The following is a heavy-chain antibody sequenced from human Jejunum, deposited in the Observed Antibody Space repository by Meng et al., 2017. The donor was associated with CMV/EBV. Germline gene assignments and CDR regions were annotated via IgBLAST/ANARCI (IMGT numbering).Heavy chain of an antibody. Sequence: AASGFPFHSYWMHWVRQAPGKGLVWVSHINRDGSTTRYADSVKGRFTISRDNTRNTLYLQMNSLRVEDSAVYFCARSYGDPAIDYWGQGTLVTVSS. J-gene: IGHJ4*02. CDR3: ARSYGDPAIDY. D-gene: IGHD4-17*01. CDR2: INRDGSTT. V-gene: IGHV3-74*01. CDR1: GFPFHSYW.